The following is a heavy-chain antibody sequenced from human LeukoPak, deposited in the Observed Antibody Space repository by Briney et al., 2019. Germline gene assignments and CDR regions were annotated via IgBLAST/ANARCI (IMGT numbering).Heavy chain of an antibody. Sequence: GRSLRLSCAASGFTFDDYAMHWVRQAPGKGLEWVSGISWNSGSIGYADSVKGRFTISRDNAKNSLYLQMNSLRAEDTALYYCAKDIRLLSDAFDIWGQGTMVTVSS. CDR1: GFTFDDYA. J-gene: IGHJ3*02. CDR2: ISWNSGSI. D-gene: IGHD2-15*01. V-gene: IGHV3-9*01. CDR3: AKDIRLLSDAFDI.